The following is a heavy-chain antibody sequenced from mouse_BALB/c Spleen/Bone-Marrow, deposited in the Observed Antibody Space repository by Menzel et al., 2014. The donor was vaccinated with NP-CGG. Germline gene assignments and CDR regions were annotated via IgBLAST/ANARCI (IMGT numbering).Heavy chain of an antibody. J-gene: IGHJ4*01. V-gene: IGHV14-4*02. Sequence: VQLKESGAELVRSGASVKLSCTASGFNIKDYYIHWVKQRPEQGLEWIGWIDPENGDTEYAPKFQGKATMTADTSSNTAYLQLSGLTSVDTAVYYCSDGNFYALDYWGQGTSVTVSS. CDR1: GFNIKDYY. CDR2: IDPENGDT. CDR3: SDGNFYALDY. D-gene: IGHD2-1*01.